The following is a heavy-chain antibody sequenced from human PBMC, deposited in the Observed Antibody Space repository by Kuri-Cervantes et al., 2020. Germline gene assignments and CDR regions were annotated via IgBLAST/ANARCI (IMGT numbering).Heavy chain of an antibody. V-gene: IGHV3-7*01. Sequence: GGSLRLSCAASGFTFSSYWMSWVRQAPGRGLEWVANIKQDGSEKYYVDSVKGRLTISRDNAKNSLFLQMNSLRAEDTAVYYCTKALGWYFDLWGRGTVVTVSS. J-gene: IGHJ2*01. CDR1: GFTFSSYW. CDR2: IKQDGSEK. CDR3: TKALGWYFDL.